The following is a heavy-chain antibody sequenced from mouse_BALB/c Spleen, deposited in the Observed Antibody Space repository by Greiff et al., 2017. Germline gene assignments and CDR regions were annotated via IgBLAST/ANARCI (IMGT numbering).Heavy chain of an antibody. D-gene: IGHD1-1*01. V-gene: IGHV5-4*02. CDR1: GFTFSDYY. CDR3: ARDSWDYGSSPFAY. Sequence: EVKLVESGGGLVKPGGSLKLSCAASGFTFSDYYMYWVRQTPEKRLEWVATISDGGSYTYYPDSVKGRFTISRDNAKNNLYLQMSSLKSEDTAMYYCARDSWDYGSSPFAYWGQGTLVTVSA. J-gene: IGHJ3*01. CDR2: ISDGGSYT.